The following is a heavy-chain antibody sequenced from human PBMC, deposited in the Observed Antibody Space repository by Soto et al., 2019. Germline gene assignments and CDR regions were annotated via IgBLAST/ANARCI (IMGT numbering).Heavy chain of an antibody. J-gene: IGHJ6*02. D-gene: IGHD3-3*01. CDR3: ASLRFLEWLSPHYYGMDV. CDR1: GGSISSSSYY. CDR2: IYYSGST. V-gene: IGHV4-39*01. Sequence: WETLSLTCTVSGGSISSSSYYWGWIRQPPGKGLEWIGSIYYSGSTYYNPSLKSRVTISVDTSKNQFSLKLSSVTAADTAVYYCASLRFLEWLSPHYYGMDVWGQGTTVTVSS.